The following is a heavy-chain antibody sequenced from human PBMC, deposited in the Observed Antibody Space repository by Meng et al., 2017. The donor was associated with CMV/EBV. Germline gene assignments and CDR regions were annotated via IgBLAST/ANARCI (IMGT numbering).Heavy chain of an antibody. D-gene: IGHD6-19*01. CDR1: GGSFSGYS. Sequence: GSLRLSCAVYGGSFSGYSWSWIRQPPGKGREWFGEINPSGRTNYNPSLKSRVTISVDTSKNQYSLKLSSVTAADTAVYYCARRRGQWLVWDAGFDYWGQGTLVTVSS. V-gene: IGHV4-34*01. J-gene: IGHJ4*02. CDR2: INPSGRT. CDR3: ARRRGQWLVWDAGFDY.